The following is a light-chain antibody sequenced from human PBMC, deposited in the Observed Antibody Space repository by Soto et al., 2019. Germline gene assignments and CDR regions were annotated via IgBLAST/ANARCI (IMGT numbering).Light chain of an antibody. CDR1: QSVSSSY. Sequence: EIVLTQSPGTLSLSPGERATLSCWASQSVSSSYLAWYQHTPGQAPRLLIYGAFSRATGIPDRFSGSGSGTDFTLTISRLEPEDFAVYYCHQYGSSPQTFGQGTKVEIK. V-gene: IGKV3-20*01. CDR2: GAF. J-gene: IGKJ1*01. CDR3: HQYGSSPQT.